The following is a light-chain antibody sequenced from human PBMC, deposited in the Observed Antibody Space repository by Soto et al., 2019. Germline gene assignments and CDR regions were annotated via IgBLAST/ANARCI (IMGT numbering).Light chain of an antibody. CDR2: GAS. V-gene: IGKV3-15*01. J-gene: IGKJ4*01. Sequence: EIVMTQSPATLSVSPGERATLSCRASQSVSSNLAWYQQKPGQAPRLLIYGASTRATGIPARFSGSGSGTEITLTISSLQSEDFAVHYCQQYNNWPSLTFGGGTKVEIK. CDR1: QSVSSN. CDR3: QQYNNWPSLT.